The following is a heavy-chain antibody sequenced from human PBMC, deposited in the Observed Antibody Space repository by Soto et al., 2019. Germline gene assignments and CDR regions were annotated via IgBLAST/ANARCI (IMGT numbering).Heavy chain of an antibody. V-gene: IGHV1-46*01. CDR1: GYTFTSYS. J-gene: IGHJ4*02. D-gene: IGHD2-21*01. CDR3: ARMWRGGVFDF. Sequence: RASVKVSCKASGYTFTSYSMRWLRQAPGQGLEWMAIINPSDGSTTYAQKFQGRVTVTRDTSTSTVHMEVSSLRADDTAVYYCARMWRGGVFDFWGQGTLVTVSS. CDR2: INPSDGST.